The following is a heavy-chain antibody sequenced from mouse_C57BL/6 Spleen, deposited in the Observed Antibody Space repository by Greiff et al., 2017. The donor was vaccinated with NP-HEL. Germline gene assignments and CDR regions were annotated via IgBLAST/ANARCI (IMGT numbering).Heavy chain of an antibody. D-gene: IGHD1-1*01. V-gene: IGHV1-76*01. Sequence: VQLQQSGAELVRPGASVKLSCKASGYTFTDYYINWVKQRPGQGLEWIARIYPGSGNTYYNEKFKGKATLTAEKSSSTAYMQLSSLTSEDSAVYFCARPFYYGSSRGDYWGQGTTLTVSS. CDR1: GYTFTDYY. CDR2: IYPGSGNT. J-gene: IGHJ2*01. CDR3: ARPFYYGSSRGDY.